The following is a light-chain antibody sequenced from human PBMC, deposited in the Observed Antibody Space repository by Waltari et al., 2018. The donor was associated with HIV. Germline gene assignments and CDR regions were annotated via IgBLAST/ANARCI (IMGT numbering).Light chain of an antibody. Sequence: DIQMTQSPSTLSASVGDRVTIPCRASQSISNWLAWYQQKPGKAPKLLIYKASTLESGVPSRFSGSGSGTEFTLTISSLQPDDFATYYCQQYISYSPYTFGQGTKVEIK. V-gene: IGKV1-5*03. J-gene: IGKJ2*01. CDR2: KAS. CDR3: QQYISYSPYT. CDR1: QSISNW.